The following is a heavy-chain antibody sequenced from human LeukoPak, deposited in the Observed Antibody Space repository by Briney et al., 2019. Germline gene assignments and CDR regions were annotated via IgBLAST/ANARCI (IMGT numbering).Heavy chain of an antibody. CDR2: IYYSGST. J-gene: IGHJ6*03. D-gene: IGHD6-13*01. CDR3: ARHGVAAAGTFYYYYYMDV. CDR1: GGSISSGGYY. Sequence: SETLSLTCTVSGGSISSGGYYWSWIRQHPGKGLEWIGYIYYSGSTYYNPSLKSRVTISVDTSKNQFSLKLSSVTAADTAVYYCARHGVAAAGTFYYYYYMDVWGKGTTVTVSS. V-gene: IGHV4-31*03.